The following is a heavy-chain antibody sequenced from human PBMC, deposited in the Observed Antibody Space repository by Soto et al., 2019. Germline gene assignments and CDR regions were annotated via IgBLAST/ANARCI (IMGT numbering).Heavy chain of an antibody. CDR1: GYILTELS. V-gene: IGHV1-24*01. J-gene: IGHJ5*02. CDR2: FDPEDGET. Sequence: ASVKVSCKVSGYILTELSMHWVRQAPGKGLEWMGGFDPEDGETIYAQKFQGRVTMTEDTPTDTAYMELSSLRSEDTAVYYCAAGSSGYYWFDPWGQGTMVTVYS. CDR3: AAGSSGYYWFDP. D-gene: IGHD3-22*01.